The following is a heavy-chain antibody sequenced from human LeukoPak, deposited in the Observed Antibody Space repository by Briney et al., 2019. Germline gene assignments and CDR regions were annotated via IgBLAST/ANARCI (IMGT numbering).Heavy chain of an antibody. Sequence: ASVKVSCKTSGFTITNYAIHWVRQAPGHRLEWMGWVNPGSGDTKYSEEFQGILSITRDTSASTVYMALSSLTSEDMAVYYCARDVTGDYSNAWDWQSYYFDYWGHGTLVTVSS. CDR3: ARDVTGDYSNAWDWQSYYFDY. D-gene: IGHD6-19*01. CDR1: GFTITNYA. J-gene: IGHJ4*01. CDR2: VNPGSGDT. V-gene: IGHV1-3*03.